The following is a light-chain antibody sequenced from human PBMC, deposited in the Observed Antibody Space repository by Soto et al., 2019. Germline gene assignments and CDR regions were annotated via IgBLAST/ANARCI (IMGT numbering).Light chain of an antibody. J-gene: IGKJ1*01. CDR3: QQRSDRRT. CDR2: GAS. V-gene: IGKV3-11*01. CDR1: QSVSTY. Sequence: EIVLTQSPGTLSLSPGERATLSCRASQSVSTYLAWYQQKLGQAPRLLIYGASNWATGIPARFSGSGSGTDFTLTISSLEPEDFAVYYCQQRSDRRTFGQGTKVEIK.